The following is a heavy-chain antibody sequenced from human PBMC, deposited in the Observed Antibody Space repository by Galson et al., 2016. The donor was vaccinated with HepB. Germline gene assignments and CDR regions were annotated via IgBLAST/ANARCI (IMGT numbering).Heavy chain of an antibody. CDR3: ARESWVGYTDSDANWFDP. J-gene: IGHJ5*02. Sequence: SETLSLTCAVSGDSISSSTWWSWVRQPPGKGLEWIGEIFHSGTTNYNPSFKSRVTISVDKSKNQFSLNLTPVTAADTAVYYCARESWVGYTDSDANWFDPWGQGTLVTVSS. V-gene: IGHV4-4*02. D-gene: IGHD5-24*01. CDR2: IFHSGTT. CDR1: GDSISSSTW.